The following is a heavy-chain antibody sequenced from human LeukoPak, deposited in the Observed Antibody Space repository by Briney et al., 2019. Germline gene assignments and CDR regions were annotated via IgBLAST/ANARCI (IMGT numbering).Heavy chain of an antibody. D-gene: IGHD2-21*02. CDR3: AREEGESAYCGGDCYNYYYYGMDV. J-gene: IGHJ6*02. CDR1: GFTFSSYA. CDR2: ISGSGGST. Sequence: GGSLRLSCAASGFTFSSYAMSWVRQAPGKGLEWVSAISGSGGSTYYADSVKGRFTISRDNSKNTLYLQMNSLRAEDTAVYYCAREEGESAYCGGDCYNYYYYGMDVWGQGTTVTVSS. V-gene: IGHV3-23*01.